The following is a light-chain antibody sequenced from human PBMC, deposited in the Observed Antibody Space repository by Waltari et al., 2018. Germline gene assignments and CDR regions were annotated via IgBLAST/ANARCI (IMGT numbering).Light chain of an antibody. J-gene: IGKJ1*01. CDR1: QSIGSS. CDR3: QQRINWPRT. Sequence: ETVLTQSPGTLALSPGERATLSCRASQSIGSSLAWYQHIPDQAPRLLFYDASNRATGIPARFSGSGSGTDFTLTISSLEPEDFAVYYCQQRINWPRTFGQGTKVEIK. CDR2: DAS. V-gene: IGKV3-11*01.